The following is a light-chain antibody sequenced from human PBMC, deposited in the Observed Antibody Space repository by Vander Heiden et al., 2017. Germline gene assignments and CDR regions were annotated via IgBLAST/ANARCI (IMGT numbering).Light chain of an antibody. CDR2: GNS. CDR1: ISNIGAGYD. CDR3: QSYDSSLSGHVV. V-gene: IGLV1-40*01. Sequence: QSVLTQPPSVPGAPGQRVTMPFSGSISNIGAGYDVHWYQQLPGTAPKLLIYGNSKRPSGVPDRFSGSKSGTSASLAITGLQAEDEADYYCQSYDSSLSGHVVFGGGTKLTVL. J-gene: IGLJ2*01.